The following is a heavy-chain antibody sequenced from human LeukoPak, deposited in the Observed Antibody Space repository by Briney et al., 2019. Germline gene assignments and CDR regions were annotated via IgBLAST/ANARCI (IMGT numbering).Heavy chain of an antibody. CDR3: ARDASVILTGPTGFDP. CDR1: GFRFGSFG. CDR2: IPYDGSYE. Sequence: GWSLSPSCAASGFRFGSFGMHWVRKAPGKGQEWVAVIPYDGSYEYYSDSVKGRFTISRDNSKNTLFLEMSSLRAEDTAVYYCARDASVILTGPTGFDPWGQGTLVTVSS. D-gene: IGHD3-9*01. J-gene: IGHJ5*02. V-gene: IGHV3-30*03.